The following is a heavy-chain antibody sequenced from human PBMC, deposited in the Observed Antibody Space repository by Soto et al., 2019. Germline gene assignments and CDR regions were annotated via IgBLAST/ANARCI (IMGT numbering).Heavy chain of an antibody. J-gene: IGHJ6*02. CDR3: ARGRQQLVRRADV. V-gene: IGHV1-18*03. Sequence: QVQLVQSGAEVKKPGASVKGSCKASGYTFTSYGISWGRQAPGQGLEWMGWSSAYNGNTNYAQKLQGRVTMTTDTCTSTVYMEVRSLRSDDMAVYYCARGRQQLVRRADVWGQGNTVTVSS. CDR2: SSAYNGNT. CDR1: GYTFTSYG. D-gene: IGHD6-6*01.